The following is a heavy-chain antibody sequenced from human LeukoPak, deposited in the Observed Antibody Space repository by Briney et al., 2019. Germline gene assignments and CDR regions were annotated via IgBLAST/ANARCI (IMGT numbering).Heavy chain of an antibody. Sequence: GSSLRLSCAASGVTFSSYALHWVRQAPGKGLEWGAVISYDGSNKYYADSVKGRFTISRDNSKNTLSLQMNSLRAEDTAVYYCARVRTAWYEGPFDYWGQGTLVTVSS. D-gene: IGHD6-13*01. CDR1: GVTFSSYA. CDR2: ISYDGSNK. V-gene: IGHV3-30-3*01. CDR3: ARVRTAWYEGPFDY. J-gene: IGHJ4*02.